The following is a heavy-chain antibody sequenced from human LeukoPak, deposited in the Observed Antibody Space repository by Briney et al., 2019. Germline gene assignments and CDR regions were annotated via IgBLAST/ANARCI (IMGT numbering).Heavy chain of an antibody. D-gene: IGHD5-24*01. CDR3: AKDLGPGSMATSPGFDY. CDR1: GYTFTSYD. V-gene: IGHV1-8*01. CDR2: MNPNSGNT. Sequence: VASVKVSCKASGYTFTSYDINWVRQATGQGLEWMGWMNPNSGNTGYAQKFQGRVTMTRNTSISTAYMELSSLRAEDTALYYCAKDLGPGSMATSPGFDYWGQGTLVTVSS. J-gene: IGHJ4*02.